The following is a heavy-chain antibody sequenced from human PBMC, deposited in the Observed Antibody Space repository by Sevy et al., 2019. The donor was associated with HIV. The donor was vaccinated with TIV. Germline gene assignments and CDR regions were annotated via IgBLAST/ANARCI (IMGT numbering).Heavy chain of an antibody. CDR3: AKADSSGYYYLDY. D-gene: IGHD3-22*01. CDR1: GFTFSSYG. Sequence: GGSLRLSCAASGFTFSSYGMHWVRQAPGKGLEWVAGISYDGSNKYYADSVKGRFTISRDNSKNTLYLQMNSLRAEDTAVYYCAKADSSGYYYLDYWGQGTLVTVSS. J-gene: IGHJ4*02. CDR2: ISYDGSNK. V-gene: IGHV3-30*18.